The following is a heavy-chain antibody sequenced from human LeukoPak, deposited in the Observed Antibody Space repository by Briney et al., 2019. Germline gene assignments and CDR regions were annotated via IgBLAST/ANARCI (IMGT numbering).Heavy chain of an antibody. D-gene: IGHD6-6*01. CDR1: GFTFSSYG. V-gene: IGHV3-30*02. J-gene: IGHJ5*02. CDR3: ATDMRGGSSSSPA. CDR2: IRYDGSNK. Sequence: PGGSLRLSCAASGFTFSSYGMHWVRQAPGKGLEWVAFIRYDGSNKYYADSVKGRFTISRDNSKNTLYLQMNSLRAEDTAVYYCATDMRGGSSSSPAWGQGTLVTVSS.